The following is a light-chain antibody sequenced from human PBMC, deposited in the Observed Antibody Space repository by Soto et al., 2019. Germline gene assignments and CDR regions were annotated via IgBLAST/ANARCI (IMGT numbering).Light chain of an antibody. CDR2: EVS. CDR3: NAFTTTSTYV. CDR1: SSDVGAYNR. V-gene: IGLV2-14*01. Sequence: SALTQPASVSGSPGQSITISCTGTSSDVGAYNRVSWYQQYPGQAPKVIIYEVSNRPSGVSYRFSGSKSGNTASLTISGLQAEDEADYYCNAFTTTSTYVFGTGTKVTVL. J-gene: IGLJ1*01.